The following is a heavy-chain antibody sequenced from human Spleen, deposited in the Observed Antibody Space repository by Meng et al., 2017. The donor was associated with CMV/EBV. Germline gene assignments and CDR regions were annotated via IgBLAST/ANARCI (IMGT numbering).Heavy chain of an antibody. CDR2: IRSKANGYGT. Sequence: GESLKISCVDSGFTFSGTAMHWVRQAPGKGLEWVGRIRSKANGYGTAYGASVKGRFTISRDDSKNTAYLQMNSLKTEDTGVYYCARALYSSSWYFDYWGQGTLVTVSS. CDR3: ARALYSSSWYFDY. J-gene: IGHJ4*02. CDR1: GFTFSGTA. D-gene: IGHD6-13*01. V-gene: IGHV3-73*01.